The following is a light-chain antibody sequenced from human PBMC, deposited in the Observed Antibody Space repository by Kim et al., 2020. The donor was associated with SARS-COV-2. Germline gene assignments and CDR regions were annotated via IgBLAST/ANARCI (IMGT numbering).Light chain of an antibody. J-gene: IGKJ4*01. CDR1: QRVRSN. V-gene: IGKV3-15*01. Sequence: SRGGRATLCCRSRQRVRSNLAWYQEQPGQAPRLLIYDASTRATGVPARFSGSGSGTEFTRTISSLQSEDFAVYYCQQYNNWPPLTFGGGTKVDIK. CDR3: QQYNNWPPLT. CDR2: DAS.